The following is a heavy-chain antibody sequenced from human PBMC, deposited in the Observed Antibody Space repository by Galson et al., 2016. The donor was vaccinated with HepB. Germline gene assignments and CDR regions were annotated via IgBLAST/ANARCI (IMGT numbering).Heavy chain of an antibody. J-gene: IGHJ6*03. Sequence: LSLTCAVDGGSFSGYYWSWIRQPPGKGLEWIGEINHIGSTNYNPSLKSRVTIIVDTSKKQFSLRLTSVTAADTAVYYCARGRGYCSSPSCNYYYYYMDVWGKGTTVTVSS. CDR1: GGSFSGYY. V-gene: IGHV4-34*01. D-gene: IGHD2-2*01. CDR3: ARGRGYCSSPSCNYYYYYMDV. CDR2: INHIGST.